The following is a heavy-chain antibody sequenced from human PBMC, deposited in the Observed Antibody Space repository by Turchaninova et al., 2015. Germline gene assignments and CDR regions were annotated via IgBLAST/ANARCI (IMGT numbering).Heavy chain of an antibody. Sequence: EVQLVESGGGLAQPGGSLRLSCAASGFTFSSYSMTWVRPAPGRGWEWVSYISIVGTVTHYADSVKGRFTISRDNAKNSLYLQMNSLRVEDTAVYYCARDPHSLDFWGQGTLVTVSS. CDR3: ARDPHSLDF. J-gene: IGHJ4*02. CDR1: GFTFSSYS. D-gene: IGHD6-13*01. CDR2: ISIVGTVT. V-gene: IGHV3-48*04.